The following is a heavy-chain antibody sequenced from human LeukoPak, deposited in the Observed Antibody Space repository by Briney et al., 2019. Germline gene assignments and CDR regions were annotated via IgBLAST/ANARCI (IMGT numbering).Heavy chain of an antibody. J-gene: IGHJ4*02. CDR3: ARDSSDAYNPEPGY. CDR2: ISWNSGSI. Sequence: GGSLRLSCAASGFTFDDYAMHWVRQAPGKGLEWVSGISWNSGSIGYADSVKGRFTISRDNAKNSVYLQMNSLRDEDTAVYYCARDSSDAYNPEPGYWGQGTLVTVSS. CDR1: GFTFDDYA. V-gene: IGHV3-9*01. D-gene: IGHD5-24*01.